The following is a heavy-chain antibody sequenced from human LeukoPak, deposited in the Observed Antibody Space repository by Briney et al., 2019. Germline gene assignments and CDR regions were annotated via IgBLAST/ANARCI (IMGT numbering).Heavy chain of an antibody. Sequence: PGRSLRLSCTGSGFNFGDYALTWVRQAPGKGLEWVGFIRSKTYDATTEYAASVKGRFTFSRDDSKSIAYLQMNNVQPEDTAVYYCTRVRMAAYSSSSLAYWGQGTLVTVSS. D-gene: IGHD6-13*01. J-gene: IGHJ4*02. CDR2: IRSKTYDATT. V-gene: IGHV3-49*04. CDR1: GFNFGDYA. CDR3: TRVRMAAYSSSSLAY.